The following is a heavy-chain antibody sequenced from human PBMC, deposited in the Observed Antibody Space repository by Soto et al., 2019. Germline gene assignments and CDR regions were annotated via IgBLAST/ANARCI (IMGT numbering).Heavy chain of an antibody. D-gene: IGHD1-26*01. CDR2: ISAYNGNT. CDR3: ARARGSYALDY. V-gene: IGHV1-18*01. CDR1: GYTFTSYG. Sequence: QVQLVQSGAEVKKPGASVKVSCKASGYTFTSYGISWVRQAPGQGLEWMGWISAYNGNTNYAQKLQGRVTMTTDTTTSTGYMEMRSLRSDDTAVYYCARARGSYALDYWGQGTLVTVSS. J-gene: IGHJ4*02.